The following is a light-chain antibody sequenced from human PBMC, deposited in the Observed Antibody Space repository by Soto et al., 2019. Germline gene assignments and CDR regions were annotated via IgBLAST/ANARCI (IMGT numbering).Light chain of an antibody. Sequence: QSVLTQPASVSGSPGQSITISCTGTSSDVGGYNYVSWYQQHPGKAPKLMIYDVSNRPSGVSNRFSGSKSGNTASLTIAGLQDDDEADYYCSSYTSSSTPVFGGGTKLTVL. CDR2: DVS. CDR3: SSYTSSSTPV. V-gene: IGLV2-14*01. CDR1: SSDVGGYNY. J-gene: IGLJ2*01.